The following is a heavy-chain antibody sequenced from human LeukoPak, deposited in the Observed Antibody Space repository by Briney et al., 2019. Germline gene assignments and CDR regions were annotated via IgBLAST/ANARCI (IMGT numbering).Heavy chain of an antibody. CDR1: GFTFSSYA. D-gene: IGHD3-16*01. J-gene: IGHJ4*02. V-gene: IGHV3-7*03. CDR2: INHDGSET. CDR3: SATSGRTGGNS. Sequence: PGGFLRLSCAASGFTFSSYAMTWVRQAPGKGPEWVAYINHDGSETNYVDSVKGRFTVSRDNVKNSLYLQMNSLRADDTAVYYCSATSGRTGGNSWGQGALVTVSS.